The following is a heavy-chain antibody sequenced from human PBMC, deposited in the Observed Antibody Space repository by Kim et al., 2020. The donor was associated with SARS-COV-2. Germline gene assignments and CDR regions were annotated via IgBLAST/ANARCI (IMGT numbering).Heavy chain of an antibody. D-gene: IGHD6-13*01. CDR1: GFTFSSHA. J-gene: IGHJ4*02. V-gene: IGHV3-30*02. Sequence: GGSLRLSCEASGFTFSSHAMHWVRQAPGKGLEWVAFIWYDGSHTYYGDAVKGRFTISRDNSKNTLYLQMNSLGAEDTAVYYCAKRAAAGWYFLDYWGQGT. CDR2: IWYDGSHT. CDR3: AKRAAAGWYFLDY.